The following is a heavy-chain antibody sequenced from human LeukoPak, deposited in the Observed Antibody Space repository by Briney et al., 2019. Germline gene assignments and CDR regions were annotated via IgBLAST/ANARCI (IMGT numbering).Heavy chain of an antibody. D-gene: IGHD3-10*01. Sequence: GESLKISCKGSGYSFTSYWIGWVRQMPGKGLEWMGIIYPGDSDTRYSPSFQGQVTISADKSISTAYLQWSSLKASDTAMYYCARLSQLDYGSGSYDYYYGMDVWGKGTTVTVSS. CDR3: ARLSQLDYGSGSYDYYYGMDV. CDR2: IYPGDSDT. V-gene: IGHV5-51*01. J-gene: IGHJ6*04. CDR1: GYSFTSYW.